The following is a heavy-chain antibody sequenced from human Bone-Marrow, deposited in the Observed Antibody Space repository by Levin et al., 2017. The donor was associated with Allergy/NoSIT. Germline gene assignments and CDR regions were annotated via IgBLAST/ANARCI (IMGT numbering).Heavy chain of an antibody. CDR2: ISGSGDIT. D-gene: IGHD5/OR15-5a*01. J-gene: IGHJ4*02. CDR1: GFIFSSFA. Sequence: GESLKISCAASGFIFSSFAMSWVRQAPGEGLEWVSGISGSGDITYSADSVKGRFIISRDNSMKTLYLQMNSLRAEDTAVYYCAKDRNIVSTSFDDWGQGTRVTVSS. CDR3: AKDRNIVSTSFDD. V-gene: IGHV3-23*01.